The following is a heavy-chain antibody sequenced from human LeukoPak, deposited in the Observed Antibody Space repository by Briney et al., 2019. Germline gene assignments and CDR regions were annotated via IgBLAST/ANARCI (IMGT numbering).Heavy chain of an antibody. J-gene: IGHJ4*02. D-gene: IGHD6-6*01. CDR3: ARRRPNFGDRRGKYSSSAFDY. V-gene: IGHV4-61*08. CDR2: IYYSGST. Sequence: PSETLSLTCAVSGGSISSGGYSWSWIRQPPGKGLEWIGYIYYSGSTNYNPSLKSRVTISVDTSKNQFSLKLSSVTAADTAVYYCARRRPNFGDRRGKYSSSAFDYWGQGTLVTVSS. CDR1: GGSISSGGYS.